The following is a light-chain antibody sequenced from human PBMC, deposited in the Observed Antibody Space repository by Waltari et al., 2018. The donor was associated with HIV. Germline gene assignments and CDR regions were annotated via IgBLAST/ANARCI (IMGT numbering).Light chain of an antibody. V-gene: IGLV2-14*01. Sequence: QSALTQPASVSGSPGQSITISCTGTSSDIGGYDYVSWYQQHPGNAPKLLIYGVSSRPSGVSNRFAGSRSGNTASLTISGLQADDEAHYYCSAYTTYSPLAVFGGGTKLTVL. J-gene: IGLJ2*01. CDR3: SAYTTYSPLAV. CDR2: GVS. CDR1: SSDIGGYDY.